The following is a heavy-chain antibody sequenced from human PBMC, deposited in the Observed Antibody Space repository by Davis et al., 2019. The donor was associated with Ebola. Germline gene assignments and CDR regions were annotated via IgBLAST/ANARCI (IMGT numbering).Heavy chain of an antibody. Sequence: MPSETLSLTCTVSGGSISSYYWSWIRQPPGKGLEWIGYIYHSGSTKYNPSLKSRVTISVDTSKKQFSLKLRSVTAADTAVYYCARDLIVAASYDFFDYWGQGTLVTVSS. J-gene: IGHJ4*02. CDR3: ARDLIVAASYDFFDY. CDR1: GGSISSYY. V-gene: IGHV4-59*01. CDR2: IYHSGST. D-gene: IGHD6-13*01.